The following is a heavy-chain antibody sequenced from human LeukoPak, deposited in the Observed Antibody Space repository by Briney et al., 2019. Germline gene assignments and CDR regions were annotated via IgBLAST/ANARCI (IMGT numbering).Heavy chain of an antibody. CDR1: GYTFTGYY. V-gene: IGHV1-2*04. CDR2: INPNSGGT. D-gene: IGHD4-17*01. Sequence: ASVKVSCKASGYTFTGYYMHWVRQAPGQGLEWMGWINPNSGGTNYAQKFQGWVTMTRDTSISTAHMELSRLRSDDTAVYYCARGSGPPFTTRVEGPLVYWGQGTLVTVSS. CDR3: ARGSGPPFTTRVEGPLVY. J-gene: IGHJ4*02.